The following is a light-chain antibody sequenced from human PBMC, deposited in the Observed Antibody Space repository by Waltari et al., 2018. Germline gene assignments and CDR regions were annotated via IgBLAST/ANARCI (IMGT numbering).Light chain of an antibody. CDR3: SSYAGSNFVV. V-gene: IGLV2-8*01. J-gene: IGLJ2*01. CDR2: EVS. CDR1: SSDVGGYNS. Sequence: QSALAQPPSASGSPGQSVTISCTGTSSDVGGYNSFSWYQQHPGKAPKLMIYEVSKRPSGVPDRFSGSKSGNTASLTVSGLQAEDEAAYYCSSYAGSNFVVFGGGTKVTVL.